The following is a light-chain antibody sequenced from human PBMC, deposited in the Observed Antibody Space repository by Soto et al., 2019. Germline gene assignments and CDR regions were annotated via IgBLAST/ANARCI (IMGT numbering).Light chain of an antibody. CDR1: SSAVGSYNN. Sequence: SVLSQPGSVSGSPGKANTIFCTGTSSAVGSYNNDSWYQQHPDKAPKLMIYEVHNRRSGVSNRFSGSKSGNTASLTISGLQAEDEADYYCSSYTTRSTPLYVFGTGTKVTVL. J-gene: IGLJ1*01. V-gene: IGLV2-14*01. CDR3: SSYTTRSTPLYV. CDR2: EVH.